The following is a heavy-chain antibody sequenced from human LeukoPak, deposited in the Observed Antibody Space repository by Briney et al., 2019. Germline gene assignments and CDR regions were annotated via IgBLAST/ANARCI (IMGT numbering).Heavy chain of an antibody. Sequence: ASVKVSCKASGYTFTSYGISWVRQAPGQGLEWMGWISAYNGNTNYAQKLQGRVTMTTDTSTSTAYMELRSLRSDDTAVYYCARDRVCSSTSCYDGGRKVNDYWGQGTLVTVSS. CDR2: ISAYNGNT. CDR1: GYTFTSYG. D-gene: IGHD2-2*01. V-gene: IGHV1-18*01. CDR3: ARDRVCSSTSCYDGGRKVNDY. J-gene: IGHJ4*02.